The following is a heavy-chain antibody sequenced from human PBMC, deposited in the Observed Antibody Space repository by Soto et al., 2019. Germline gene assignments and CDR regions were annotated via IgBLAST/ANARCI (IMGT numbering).Heavy chain of an antibody. J-gene: IGHJ4*02. D-gene: IGHD5-12*01. CDR3: ARDRSYSNDY. V-gene: IGHV3-74*01. CDR1: GFSFSNTW. Sequence: GGSLRLSCAASGFSFSNTWMHWVRQAPGKGLVWVSYINSDGSTRTYADSVKGRFTISRDNAKNTVYLQIDSLRAEDTAVYYCARDRSYSNDYWGQGALVTVSS. CDR2: INSDGSTR.